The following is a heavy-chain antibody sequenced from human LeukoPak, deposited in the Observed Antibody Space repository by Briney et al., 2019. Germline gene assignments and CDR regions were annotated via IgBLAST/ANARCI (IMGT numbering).Heavy chain of an antibody. J-gene: IGHJ4*02. Sequence: SETLSLTCTVSGGSISSYYWSWIRQPPGKGLEWIGYIYYSASTNYNPSLKSRVTISVDTSKNQFSLKLSSVTAADTAVYYCARTYGDYDFDYWGQGTLVTVSS. V-gene: IGHV4-59*01. D-gene: IGHD4-17*01. CDR2: IYYSAST. CDR1: GGSISSYY. CDR3: ARTYGDYDFDY.